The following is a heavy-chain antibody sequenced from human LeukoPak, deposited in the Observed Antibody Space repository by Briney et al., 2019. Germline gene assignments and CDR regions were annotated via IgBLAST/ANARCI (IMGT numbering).Heavy chain of an antibody. V-gene: IGHV3-7*01. Sequence: QSGGSLRLSCAASGFTFSSYWMSWVRQAPGKGLEWVANIKEDGSEKYYVDSVKGRFTISRDNAKNSLYLQMNSLRAEDTAVYYCARDPSSLRDSFDYWGQGTLVTVSS. CDR1: GFTFSSYW. CDR3: ARDPSSLRDSFDY. J-gene: IGHJ4*02. CDR2: IKEDGSEK.